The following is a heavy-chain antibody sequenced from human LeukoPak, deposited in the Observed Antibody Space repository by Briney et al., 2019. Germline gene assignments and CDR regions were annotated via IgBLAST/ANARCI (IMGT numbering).Heavy chain of an antibody. CDR1: GYTFTSYD. J-gene: IGHJ6*03. CDR3: ARGFRGKRYCSSTSCYTIDYYYYMDV. D-gene: IGHD2-2*02. Sequence: ASVKVSCKASGYTFTSYDINWVRQATGQGLEWMGWMNPNSGNTGYAQKFQGRVTITRNTSISTACMELSSLRSEDTAAYYCARGFRGKRYCSSTSCYTIDYYYYMDVWGKGTTVTVSS. V-gene: IGHV1-8*03. CDR2: MNPNSGNT.